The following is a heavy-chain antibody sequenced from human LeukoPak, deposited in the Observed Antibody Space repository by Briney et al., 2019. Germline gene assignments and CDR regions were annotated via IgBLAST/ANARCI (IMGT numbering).Heavy chain of an antibody. CDR3: ARVAGIAAAGVNWFDP. Sequence: ASVKVSCKASGYTFTSYGISWVRQAPGQGLEWMGWISAYNGNTNYAQKLQDRVTMTTDTSTSTAYMELRSLRSDDTAVYYCARVAGIAAAGVNWFDPWGQGTLVTVSS. CDR1: GYTFTSYG. D-gene: IGHD6-13*01. J-gene: IGHJ5*02. CDR2: ISAYNGNT. V-gene: IGHV1-18*01.